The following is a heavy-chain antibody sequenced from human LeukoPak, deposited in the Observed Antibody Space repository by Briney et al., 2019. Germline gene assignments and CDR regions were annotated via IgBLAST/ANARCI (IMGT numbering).Heavy chain of an antibody. CDR3: AGSWNAERSFDP. CDR1: GASINSSPYY. V-gene: IGHV4-61*09. CDR2: IFTTGPG. J-gene: IGHJ5*02. Sequence: PSETLSLTCTASGASINSSPYYCTWIRQPAGKGLEWIGHIFTTGPGSYNPSLRSRVTISRDTSKNEFSLSLNSLTAADTAVYYCAGSWNAERSFDPWGQGTLVTVSS. D-gene: IGHD1-1*01.